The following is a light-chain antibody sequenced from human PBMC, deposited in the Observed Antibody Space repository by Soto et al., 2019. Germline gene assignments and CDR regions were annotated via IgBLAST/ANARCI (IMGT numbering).Light chain of an antibody. Sequence: DIQMTQSPSSVSASVGDRITITCRASQGISSWLAWYQQKPGQAPKLLIYAASSLQSGVPSRFRGSGSGTHFTITISSLKNEDFETYYCQQANTFTLTFGHGTRLEIK. CDR3: QQANTFTLT. J-gene: IGKJ5*01. CDR1: QGISSW. CDR2: AAS. V-gene: IGKV1D-12*01.